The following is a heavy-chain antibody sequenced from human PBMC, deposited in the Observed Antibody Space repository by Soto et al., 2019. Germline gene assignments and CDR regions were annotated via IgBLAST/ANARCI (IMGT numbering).Heavy chain of an antibody. V-gene: IGHV3-48*02. J-gene: IGHJ6*02. CDR1: GFTFSSYS. CDR2: ISSSSSTI. CDR3: ARDGGDIVVVVAAGADGMDV. D-gene: IGHD2-15*01. Sequence: GGSLRLSCAASGFTFSSYSMNWVRQAPGKGLEWVSYISSSSSTIYYADSVKGRFTISRDNAKNSLYLQMNSLRDEDTAVYYCARDGGDIVVVVAAGADGMDVWGQGTTVTVSS.